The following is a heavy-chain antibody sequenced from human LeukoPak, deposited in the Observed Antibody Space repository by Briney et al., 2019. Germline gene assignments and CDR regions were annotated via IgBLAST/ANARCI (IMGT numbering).Heavy chain of an antibody. CDR1: GGSISSYY. Sequence: SETLSLTCTVSGGSISSYYWSWIRQPPGKGLEWIGEINHSGSTNYNPSLKSRVTISVDTSKNQFSLKLSSVTAADTAVYYCARTRGSGYWGQGTLVTVSS. D-gene: IGHD2-2*01. CDR2: INHSGST. CDR3: ARTRGSGY. J-gene: IGHJ4*02. V-gene: IGHV4-34*01.